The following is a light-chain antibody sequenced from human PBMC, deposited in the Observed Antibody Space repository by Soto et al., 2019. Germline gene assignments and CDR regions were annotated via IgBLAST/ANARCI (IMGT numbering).Light chain of an antibody. CDR1: SSDVGGYNY. Sequence: QSALTQPRSVSGSPGQSVTISCTGTSSDVGGYNYVSWYQQHPGNAPELMIYDVTKRPSGVPDRFSGSKSGNTASLTISGLQAEDDADYYCCSYAGSYTFVFGTGTKVTVL. CDR2: DVT. J-gene: IGLJ1*01. CDR3: CSYAGSYTFV. V-gene: IGLV2-11*01.